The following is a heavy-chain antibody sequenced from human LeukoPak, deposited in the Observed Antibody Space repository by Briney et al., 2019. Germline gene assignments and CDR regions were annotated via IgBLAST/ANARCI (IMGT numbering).Heavy chain of an antibody. D-gene: IGHD3-16*01. CDR2: IRSKANSYAT. J-gene: IGHJ3*01. V-gene: IGHV3-73*01. CDR3: TRHERGGPGP. Sequence: HAGGSLRLSCAASGFTFSGSAMHWVRQASGKGLEWVGRIRSKANSYATAYAASVKGRFTISRDDSKNTAYLQMNSLKTEDTAVYYCTRHERGGPGPWGQGTMVTVSS. CDR1: GFTFSGSA.